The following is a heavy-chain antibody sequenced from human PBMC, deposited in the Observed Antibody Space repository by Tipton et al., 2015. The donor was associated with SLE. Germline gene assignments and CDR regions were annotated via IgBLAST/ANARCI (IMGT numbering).Heavy chain of an antibody. D-gene: IGHD3-10*01. CDR2: ITGSGETT. Sequence: SLRLSCAASGFTFGIYAMSWVRQAPGKGLEWVSSITGSGETTYYVDSVKGRFTISRDNSRNTMYLHMNSLRAEDTAIYYCTTDPGRSGPDYWGQGTLVTVSS. CDR3: TTDPGRSGPDY. V-gene: IGHV3-23*01. CDR1: GFTFGIYA. J-gene: IGHJ4*02.